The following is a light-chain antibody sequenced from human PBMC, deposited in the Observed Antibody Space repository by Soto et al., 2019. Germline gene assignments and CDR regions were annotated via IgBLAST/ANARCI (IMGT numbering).Light chain of an antibody. CDR3: QQYHNSPWT. Sequence: DIVMTQSPDSLTVSLGESAAINCKSSQSVLDNSNNKNFLAWYQQKPGQPPKLLIYWASTRESGVPGRFSGSGSGTDFTLTISSLQAEDVAVYYCQQYHNSPWTFXQGTKVDIK. V-gene: IGKV4-1*01. CDR1: QSVLDNSNNKNF. CDR2: WAS. J-gene: IGKJ1*01.